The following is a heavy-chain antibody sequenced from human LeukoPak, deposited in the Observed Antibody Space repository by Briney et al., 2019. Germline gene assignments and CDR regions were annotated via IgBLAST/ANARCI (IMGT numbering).Heavy chain of an antibody. V-gene: IGHV4-59*08. D-gene: IGHD4-17*01. CDR2: IYYSGST. CDR1: GGSISSYY. CDR3: ARQGDYGDYWEYFQH. Sequence: SETLSLTCTVSGGSISSYYWSWIRQPPGKGLEWIGYIYYSGSTNYNPSLKSRVTISVDTSKNQFSLKLSSVTAADTAVYYCARQGDYGDYWEYFQHWGQGTLVTVSS. J-gene: IGHJ1*01.